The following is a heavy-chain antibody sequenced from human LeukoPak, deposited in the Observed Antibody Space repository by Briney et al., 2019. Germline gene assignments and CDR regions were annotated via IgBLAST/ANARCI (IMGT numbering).Heavy chain of an antibody. CDR3: AILHTAMVHDAFDI. J-gene: IGHJ3*02. V-gene: IGHV3-23*01. CDR1: GFTFSSYA. Sequence: GGSLRLSCAASGFTFSSYAMSWVRQAPGKGLEWVSAISGSGGSTYYADSVKGRFTISRDNSKNPLYLQMNSLRAEDTAVYYSAILHTAMVHDAFDIWGQGTMVTVSS. CDR2: ISGSGGST. D-gene: IGHD5-18*01.